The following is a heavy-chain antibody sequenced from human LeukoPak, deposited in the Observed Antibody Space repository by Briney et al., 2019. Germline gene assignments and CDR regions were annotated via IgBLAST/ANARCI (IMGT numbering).Heavy chain of an antibody. CDR3: ARHRGGCDAFDI. CDR2: VDYSGST. J-gene: IGHJ3*02. CDR1: GGSIFIGSYY. V-gene: IGHV4-39*01. Sequence: SETLSLTCTVSGGSIFIGSYYWGWIRQPPGKGLEWIGSVDYSGSTYYSPSLKSRVTVSVDTSKNQFSLKLSSVTAADTAVYYSARHRGGCDAFDIWGQGTVVPVSS.